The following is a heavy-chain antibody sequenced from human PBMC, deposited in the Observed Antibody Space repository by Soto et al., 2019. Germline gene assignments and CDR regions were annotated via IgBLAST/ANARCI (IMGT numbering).Heavy chain of an antibody. D-gene: IGHD3-3*01. CDR1: GGTFSSYA. V-gene: IGHV1-69*13. CDR2: IIPIFGTA. Sequence: ASVKVSCKASGGTFSSYAISWVRQAPGQGLEWMGGIIPIFGTANYAQKFQGRVTITADESTSTAYMELSSLRSEDTAVYYCARPITIWDYYGMDVWGQGTTVTVSS. CDR3: ARPITIWDYYGMDV. J-gene: IGHJ6*02.